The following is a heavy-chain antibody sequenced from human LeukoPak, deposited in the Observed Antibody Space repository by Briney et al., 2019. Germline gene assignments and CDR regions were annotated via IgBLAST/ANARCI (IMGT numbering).Heavy chain of an antibody. CDR3: ARGPKSGSYYVDGIYY. J-gene: IGHJ4*02. CDR1: GFTFSDYY. Sequence: GGSLRLSCAASGFTFSDYYMSWIRQAPGKGLEGGSYISSSGSTIYYAGSVKGRFTISRDNAKNSLYLQMNSLRAEDTAVYYCARGPKSGSYYVDGIYYWGQGTLVTVSS. D-gene: IGHD1-26*01. V-gene: IGHV3-11*01. CDR2: ISSSGSTI.